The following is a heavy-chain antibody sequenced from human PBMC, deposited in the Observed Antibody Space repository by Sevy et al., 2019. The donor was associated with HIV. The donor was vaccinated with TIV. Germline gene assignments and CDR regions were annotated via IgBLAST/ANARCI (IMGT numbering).Heavy chain of an antibody. D-gene: IGHD6-6*01. Sequence: GESLKISCKGSGYNITSYWIGWVRQMPGKGLEWMGIINPRDSDTRYIPSFQGQVTISVDKPINTAYLQWSSLKASDTAMYYCAGQWSSSADYWGQGTLVTVSS. CDR2: INPRDSDT. CDR3: AGQWSSSADY. V-gene: IGHV5-51*01. J-gene: IGHJ4*02. CDR1: GYNITSYW.